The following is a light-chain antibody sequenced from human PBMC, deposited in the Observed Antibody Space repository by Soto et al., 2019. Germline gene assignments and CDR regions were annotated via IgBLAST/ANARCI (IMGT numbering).Light chain of an antibody. CDR1: QSIRIN. J-gene: IGKJ2*01. Sequence: DIQMTQSPSSLSASVGDKFTITCRASQSIRINLNWYQQKPGKAPKLLIYAASSLQSGGPSRFSGSGSGTDFTLTISSLQAEDFATYYCQQSYSTPYTFGQGTTLEIK. CDR2: AAS. V-gene: IGKV1-39*01. CDR3: QQSYSTPYT.